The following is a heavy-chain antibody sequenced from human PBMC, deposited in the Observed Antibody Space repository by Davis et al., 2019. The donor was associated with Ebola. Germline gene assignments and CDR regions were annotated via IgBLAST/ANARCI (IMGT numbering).Heavy chain of an antibody. CDR3: AKSGLSFGVVKYHYGMDV. Sequence: GESLKISCAASGFTFSSYGIHWVRQAPGKGLEWVAFLRHDGTNTKYADSVKGRFTISRDNSKDTLYLQMDSLRTEDTAVYYCAKSGLSFGVVKYHYGMDVWGKGTTVTVSS. CDR1: GFTFSSYG. CDR2: LRHDGTNT. J-gene: IGHJ6*04. V-gene: IGHV3-30*02. D-gene: IGHD3-3*01.